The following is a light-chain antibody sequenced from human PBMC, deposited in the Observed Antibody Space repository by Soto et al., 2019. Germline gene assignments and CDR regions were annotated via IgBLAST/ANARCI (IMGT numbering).Light chain of an antibody. CDR3: QQRYSWPIT. V-gene: IGKV3D-11*01. CDR2: DAS. J-gene: IGKJ5*01. Sequence: DIVLTQPPVTLSLSAGETATLSCGASQDIGTDFAWYQQRPGQPPRLLIADASHRATGIPARFSGRGFGTDFTLTISTLEPEDSAIYFCQQRYSWPITFGQGTRLEIK. CDR1: QDIGTD.